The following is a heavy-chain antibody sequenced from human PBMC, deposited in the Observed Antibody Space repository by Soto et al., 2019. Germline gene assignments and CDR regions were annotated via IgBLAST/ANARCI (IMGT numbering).Heavy chain of an antibody. Sequence: ASVKVSCKASGYTFTSYGISWVRQAPGQGLEWMGWISAYNGNTNYAQKLQGRVTTTTDTSTSTAYMELRSLRSDDTAVYYCARDLGGLLWFGELQIDYWGQGTLVTVSS. CDR1: GYTFTSYG. J-gene: IGHJ4*02. CDR3: ARDLGGLLWFGELQIDY. D-gene: IGHD3-10*01. CDR2: ISAYNGNT. V-gene: IGHV1-18*01.